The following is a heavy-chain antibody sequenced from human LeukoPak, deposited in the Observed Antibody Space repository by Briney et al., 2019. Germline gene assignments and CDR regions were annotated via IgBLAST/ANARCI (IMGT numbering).Heavy chain of an antibody. CDR3: AKHLLVGGTRGAYAFDI. CDR2: IKSKADGGTT. Sequence: KPGGSLRLSGAASGFTFSNAWMSWVRQAPGKGLEWVGRIKSKADGGTTDYAAPVKGRFTISRDDSKNTLYLQMNSLRAEDTAGYYCAKHLLVGGTRGAYAFDIWGRGTMVTVSS. V-gene: IGHV3-15*01. J-gene: IGHJ3*02. CDR1: GFTFSNAW. D-gene: IGHD1-26*01.